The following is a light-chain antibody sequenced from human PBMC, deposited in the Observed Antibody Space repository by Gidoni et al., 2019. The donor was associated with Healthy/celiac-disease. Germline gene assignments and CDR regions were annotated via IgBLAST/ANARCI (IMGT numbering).Light chain of an antibody. J-gene: IGKJ2*01. Sequence: AIRLTQSPSSLSASVGDRVTSTCRASQGISSAVAWYQQKPGKAPKLLIYDASSLESGVPSRFSGSGSGTDFTLTISSLQPEDFATYYCQQFNSYLYTFGQGTKLEIK. CDR1: QGISSA. CDR3: QQFNSYLYT. CDR2: DAS. V-gene: IGKV1-13*02.